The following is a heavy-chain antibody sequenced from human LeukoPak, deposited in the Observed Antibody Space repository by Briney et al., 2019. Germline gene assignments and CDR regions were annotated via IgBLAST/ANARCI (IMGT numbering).Heavy chain of an antibody. V-gene: IGHV4-59*01. D-gene: IGHD3-9*01. Sequence: SETLSLTCTVSGGSISGYYWSWIQQPPGKGLEWIGYIYYSGSTNYNPSLKSRVTISVDTSKNQFSLKLSSVTAADTAVYYCARSLYDILTGYLDAFDIWGQGTMVTVSS. CDR1: GGSISGYY. CDR3: ARSLYDILTGYLDAFDI. J-gene: IGHJ3*02. CDR2: IYYSGST.